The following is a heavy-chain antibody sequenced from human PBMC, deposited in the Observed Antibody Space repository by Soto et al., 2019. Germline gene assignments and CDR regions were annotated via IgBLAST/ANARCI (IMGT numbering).Heavy chain of an antibody. CDR3: ATSQKGYNWNYFDH. CDR2: VFYTGFT. Sequence: ESRSLTCAVSGGSISGSYYYWAWLRQSPGKGPEWIGSVFYTGFTSYNPSLESRVSVSVDTSKSQFSLKLSAVTAADTAVYYCATSQKGYNWNYFDHWGQGALVTVSS. V-gene: IGHV4-39*01. J-gene: IGHJ4*02. D-gene: IGHD1-20*01. CDR1: GGSISGSYYY.